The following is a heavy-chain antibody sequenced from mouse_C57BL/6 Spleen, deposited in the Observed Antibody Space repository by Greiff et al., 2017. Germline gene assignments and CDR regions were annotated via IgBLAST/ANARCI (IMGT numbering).Heavy chain of an antibody. CDR1: GYTFTDYN. Sequence: VQLQQSGPELVKPGASVKIPCKASGYTFTDYNMDWVKQSHGKSLEWIGDINPNNGGTIYNQKFKGKATLTVDKSSSTAYMELRSLTSEDTAVYYCARREGDWYFDVWGTGTTVTVSS. V-gene: IGHV1-18*01. J-gene: IGHJ1*03. CDR2: INPNNGGT. CDR3: ARREGDWYFDV.